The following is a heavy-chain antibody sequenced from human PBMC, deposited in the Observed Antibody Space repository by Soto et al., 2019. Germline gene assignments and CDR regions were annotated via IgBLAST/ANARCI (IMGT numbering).Heavy chain of an antibody. V-gene: IGHV1-18*01. J-gene: IGHJ4*02. CDR1: GYTFTNYG. D-gene: IGHD2-2*01. CDR2: VSAYNRNT. CDR3: ARERQYEPLLY. Sequence: QVQLVQSGVEVKKPGASVKASCQASGYTFTNYGITWLRQAPGQGLEWMGWVSAYNRNTNYAQRFQDRVTMTTDTSTRTAYMELRNLKSDDTAIYFCARERQYEPLLYWGQGTLVTVSS.